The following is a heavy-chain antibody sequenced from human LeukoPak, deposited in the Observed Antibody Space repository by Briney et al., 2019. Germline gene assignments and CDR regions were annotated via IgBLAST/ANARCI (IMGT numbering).Heavy chain of an antibody. V-gene: IGHV3-7*01. J-gene: IGHJ4*02. D-gene: IGHD6-19*01. Sequence: GGSLRLSCAASGFTFSSYWMSWVRQAPGKGLEWVANIKQDGSEKYYVDSVKSRFTISRDNAKNSLYLQMNSLRAEDTAVYYCARVYSSGWYPSYYFDYWGQGTLVTVSS. CDR3: ARVYSSGWYPSYYFDY. CDR1: GFTFSSYW. CDR2: IKQDGSEK.